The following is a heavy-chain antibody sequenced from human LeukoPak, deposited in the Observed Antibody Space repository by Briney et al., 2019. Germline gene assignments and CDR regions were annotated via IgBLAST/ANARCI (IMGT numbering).Heavy chain of an antibody. V-gene: IGHV3-7*01. CDR3: ARVSGRITIFGVVNYSYMDV. J-gene: IGHJ6*03. Sequence: GGSLRLSCAASGFTFSSYWMSWVRQAPGKGLEWVANIKQDGSEKYYVDSVKGRFTISRDNAKNSLYLQMNSLRAEDTAVYYCARVSGRITIFGVVNYSYMDVWGKGTTVTVSS. CDR1: GFTFSSYW. D-gene: IGHD3-3*01. CDR2: IKQDGSEK.